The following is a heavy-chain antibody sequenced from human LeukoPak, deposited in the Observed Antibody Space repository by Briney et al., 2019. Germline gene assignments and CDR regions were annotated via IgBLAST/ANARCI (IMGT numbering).Heavy chain of an antibody. D-gene: IGHD3-22*01. CDR1: GYSISSGYY. CDR3: ARVFSYYDSSGYYPGVVDY. J-gene: IGHJ4*02. V-gene: IGHV4-38-2*02. Sequence: PSETLSLTCTVSGYSISSGYYWGWIRQPPGKGLEWIGSIYHSGSTHYNPSLKSRVTISVDTSKNQFSLKLSSVTAADTAVYYCARVFSYYDSSGYYPGVVDYWGQGTLVTVSS. CDR2: IYHSGST.